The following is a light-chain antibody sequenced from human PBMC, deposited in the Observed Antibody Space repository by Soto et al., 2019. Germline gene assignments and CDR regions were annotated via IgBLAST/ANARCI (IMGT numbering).Light chain of an antibody. CDR1: SSDVGGYNY. Sequence: QSALTQPASVSGSPGQSLTISCTGTSSDVGGYNYVSWYRQHPGNAPKLMIYEVSNRPSGFSNRFSGSKSGNTASLTISGLRDEDEADYYCSSYTSSSTLDVFGTGTKLAVL. J-gene: IGLJ1*01. CDR3: SSYTSSSTLDV. CDR2: EVS. V-gene: IGLV2-14*01.